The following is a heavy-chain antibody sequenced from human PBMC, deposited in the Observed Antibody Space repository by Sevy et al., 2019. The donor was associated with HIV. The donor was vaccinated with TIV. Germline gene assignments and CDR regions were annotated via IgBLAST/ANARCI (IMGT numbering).Heavy chain of an antibody. CDR3: TSGLAVSVDY. Sequence: ASVKVSCKASGGTCSSSAISWVRQAPGQGLEWMGGIFPICATANYAQKFQGRITITADESTCTAYMELSSLRSDDTAVYYCTSGLAVSVDYWGQGTLVTVSS. CDR2: IFPICATA. V-gene: IGHV1-69*13. CDR1: GGTCSSSA. J-gene: IGHJ4*02. D-gene: IGHD6-19*01.